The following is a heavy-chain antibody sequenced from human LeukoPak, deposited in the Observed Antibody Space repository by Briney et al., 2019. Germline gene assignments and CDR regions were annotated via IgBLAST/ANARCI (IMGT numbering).Heavy chain of an antibody. CDR1: GYTFTGYY. V-gene: IGHV1-2*02. D-gene: IGHD6-19*01. CDR2: INPNSGGT. CDR3: ARESSGWTNWFDP. Sequence: ASVKVSCKASGYTFTGYYMHWVRQAPGQGLEWMGWINPNSGGTNYAQKFQGRVTMTRDTSISTAYMELSRLRSDDTAVYYSARESSGWTNWFDPWGQGTLVTVSS. J-gene: IGHJ5*02.